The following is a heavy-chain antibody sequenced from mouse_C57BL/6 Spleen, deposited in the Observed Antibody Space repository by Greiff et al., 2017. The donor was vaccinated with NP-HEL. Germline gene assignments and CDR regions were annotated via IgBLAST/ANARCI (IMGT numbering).Heavy chain of an antibody. CDR2: IYPGNSDT. D-gene: IGHD4-1*01. Sequence: EVQLQQSGTVLARPGASVKMSCKTSGYTFTSYWMHWVKQRPGQGLEWIGAIYPGNSDTSYNQKFKGKAKLTAVTSASTAYMELSSLTNEDSAVYYCTRAVTGTGAMDYWGQGTSVTVSS. J-gene: IGHJ4*01. CDR1: GYTFTSYW. V-gene: IGHV1-5*01. CDR3: TRAVTGTGAMDY.